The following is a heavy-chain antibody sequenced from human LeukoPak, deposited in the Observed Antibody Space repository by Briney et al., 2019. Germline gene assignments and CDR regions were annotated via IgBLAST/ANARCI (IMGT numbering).Heavy chain of an antibody. CDR3: ARHGGYESSGYFNY. CDR2: IYPGDSNT. CDR1: GYKFSSYW. D-gene: IGHD3-22*01. J-gene: IGHJ4*02. V-gene: IGHV5-51*01. Sequence: GESLKISCKGSGYKFSSYWIGWVRQMPGKGLEWMAIIYPGDSNTRYSPSFQGQVTISVDKSISTAYLQWSSLKASDTATYYCARHGGYESSGYFNYWGQGTLVTVSS.